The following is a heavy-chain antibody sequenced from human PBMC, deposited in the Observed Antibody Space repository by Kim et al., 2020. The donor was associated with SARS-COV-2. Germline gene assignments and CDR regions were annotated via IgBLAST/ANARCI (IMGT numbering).Heavy chain of an antibody. CDR2: IYTSGST. J-gene: IGHJ3*02. CDR1: GGSISSYY. Sequence: SETLSLTCTVSGGSISSYYWSWIRQPAGKGLEWIGRIYTSGSTNYNPSLKSRVTMSVDTSKNQFSLKLSSVTAADTAVYYCARDVRADDPGAPFDAFDIWGQGTMVTVSS. CDR3: ARDVRADDPGAPFDAFDI. V-gene: IGHV4-4*07. D-gene: IGHD1-26*01.